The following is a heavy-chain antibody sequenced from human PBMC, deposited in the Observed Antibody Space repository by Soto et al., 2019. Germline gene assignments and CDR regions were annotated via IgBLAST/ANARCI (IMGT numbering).Heavy chain of an antibody. CDR1: GYSISSRNW. CDR2: IYYSGST. Sequence: QVQLQESGPGLVKPSDTLTLTCAVSGYSISSRNWWGWIRQPPGKGLEWIGYIYYSGSTYYNPSLQRRVTMSLDTSKNQFSLKLSSVTAVDTAVYYCARFGCSSTSCYYAMDVWGQGTTVTVSS. CDR3: ARFGCSSTSCYYAMDV. D-gene: IGHD2-2*01. J-gene: IGHJ6*02. V-gene: IGHV4-28*01.